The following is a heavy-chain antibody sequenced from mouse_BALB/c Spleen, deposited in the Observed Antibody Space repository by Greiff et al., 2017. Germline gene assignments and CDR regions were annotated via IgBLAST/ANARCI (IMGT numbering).Heavy chain of an antibody. D-gene: IGHD2-4*01. Sequence: QVQLKQSGPGLVQPSQSLSITCTVSGFSLTSYGVHWVRQSPGKGLEWLGVIWSGGSTDYNAAFISRLSISKDNSKSQVFFKMNSLQADDTAIYYCARNYDYDDGVFAYWGQGTLVTVSA. J-gene: IGHJ3*01. CDR1: GFSLTSYG. V-gene: IGHV2-4-1*01. CDR2: IWSGGST. CDR3: ARNYDYDDGVFAY.